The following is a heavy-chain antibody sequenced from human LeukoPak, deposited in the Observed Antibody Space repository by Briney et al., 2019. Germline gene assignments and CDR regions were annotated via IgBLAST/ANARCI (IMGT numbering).Heavy chain of an antibody. CDR1: GGSISSSSYY. Sequence: SETLSLTCTVSGGSISSSSYYWGWIRQPPGKGLEWIGSIYYSGSTYYNPFLKSRVTISVDTSKNQFSLKLSSVTAADTAVYYRARLRRSGSYYFDYWGQGTLVTVSS. J-gene: IGHJ4*02. V-gene: IGHV4-39*01. D-gene: IGHD1-26*01. CDR2: IYYSGST. CDR3: ARLRRSGSYYFDY.